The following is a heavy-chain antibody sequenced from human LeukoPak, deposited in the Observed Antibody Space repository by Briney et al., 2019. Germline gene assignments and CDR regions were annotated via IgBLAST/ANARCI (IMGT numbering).Heavy chain of an antibody. CDR2: IYHSGST. V-gene: IGHV4-38-2*01. Sequence: SETLSLTCAVSGYSISSGYYWGWIRQPPGKGLEWIGSIYHSGSTYYNPSLKSRVTISVDTSKNQFSLKLSSVTAADTAVYYCARGLVTMVRGVLRANWFDPWGQGTLVTVSS. CDR1: GYSISSGYY. CDR3: ARGLVTMVRGVLRANWFDP. D-gene: IGHD3-10*01. J-gene: IGHJ5*02.